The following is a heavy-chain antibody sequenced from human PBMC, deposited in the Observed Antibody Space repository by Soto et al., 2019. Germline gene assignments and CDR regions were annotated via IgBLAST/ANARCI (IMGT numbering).Heavy chain of an antibody. CDR3: AREDDTTGHYSWFDP. CDR1: GTPFDTFT. V-gene: IGHV1-69*13. Sequence: SVKVSCKPSGTPFDTFTFSWVRQAPGQGLEWMGGFVPMFGSASIAQRFQGRVRITADASTGTGYMELSDLRSEDSAIYYCAREDDTTGHYSWFDPWSPGTLVTVSS. J-gene: IGHJ5*02. D-gene: IGHD3-9*01. CDR2: FVPMFGSA.